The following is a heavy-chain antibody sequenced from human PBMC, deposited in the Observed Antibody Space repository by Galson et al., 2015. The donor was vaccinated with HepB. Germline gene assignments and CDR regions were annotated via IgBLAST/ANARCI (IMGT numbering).Heavy chain of an antibody. D-gene: IGHD1-26*01. CDR3: ARGPVGKCDY. V-gene: IGHV3-21*01. CDR1: GFTFSSYT. Sequence: SLRLSCAASGFTFSSYTMNWVRQAPGKGLEWVSSISFSSTNIHYADSVKGRFTISRDNAKNSLYLQMNSLRAEDTAVYYCARGPVGKCDYWGQGTLVTVSS. J-gene: IGHJ4*02. CDR2: ISFSSTNI.